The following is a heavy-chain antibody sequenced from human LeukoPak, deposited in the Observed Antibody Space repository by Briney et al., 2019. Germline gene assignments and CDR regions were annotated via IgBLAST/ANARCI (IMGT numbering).Heavy chain of an antibody. J-gene: IGHJ4*02. CDR2: INPNSGGT. Sequence: ASVKVSCKASGYTFTDYYMHWVRQAPEQGVEWMGRINPNSGGTNFAQKFQGRVAMTRDTSISTAYLELGSLRSDDTAVYFCARARWQLVPYFDSWGQGTLVTVSS. D-gene: IGHD6-6*01. V-gene: IGHV1-2*06. CDR1: GYTFTDYY. CDR3: ARARWQLVPYFDS.